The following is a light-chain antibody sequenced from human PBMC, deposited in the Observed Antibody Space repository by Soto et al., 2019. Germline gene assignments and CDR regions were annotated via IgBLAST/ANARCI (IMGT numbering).Light chain of an antibody. J-gene: IGKJ2*01. CDR2: AAS. Sequence: EIVMTQSPATLSVSPGERATLSCRASQSVSSNLAWYQQKPGQAPRLLIYAASTRATGIPARFSGSGSGTEFTLTISSLQSEDFAVYYCQQYNNWPPLYTLGQGTKLEIK. V-gene: IGKV3-15*01. CDR3: QQYNNWPPLYT. CDR1: QSVSSN.